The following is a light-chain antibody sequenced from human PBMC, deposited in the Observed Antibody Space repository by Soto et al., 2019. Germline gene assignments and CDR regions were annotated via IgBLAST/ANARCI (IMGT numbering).Light chain of an antibody. CDR3: QQYGSSPIT. CDR1: QSISSSY. CDR2: GAS. Sequence: EIVLTQSPGTLSLSPGERATLSCRASQSISSSYLAWYQQKPGQAPRLLIYGASNRATGLPDRFSGSGSGTDFTLTISRLGPEDFAVYYCQQYGSSPITFGPGTKVEIK. V-gene: IGKV3-20*01. J-gene: IGKJ3*01.